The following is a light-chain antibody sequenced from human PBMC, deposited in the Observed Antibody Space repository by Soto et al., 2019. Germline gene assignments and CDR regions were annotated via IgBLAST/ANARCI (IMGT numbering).Light chain of an antibody. Sequence: EIVLTQSPATLSLSPGERATLSCSASQSVSSYLAWYQQKPGQAPRLLIYDASNRATGIPARFSGSGSGTDFTLTISSREPEDFAGYYGQQRSNWPPLTFGGGTQVEIK. CDR3: QQRSNWPPLT. CDR1: QSVSSY. J-gene: IGKJ4*01. CDR2: DAS. V-gene: IGKV3-11*01.